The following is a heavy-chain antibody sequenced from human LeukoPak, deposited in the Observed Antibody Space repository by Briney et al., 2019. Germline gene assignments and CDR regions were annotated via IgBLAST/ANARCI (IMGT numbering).Heavy chain of an antibody. D-gene: IGHD5-18*01. J-gene: IGHJ4*02. Sequence: SETLSLTCAVYGGSFSGYYWSWIRQPPGKGLERIGEINHSGSTNYNPSLKSRVTISVDTSKNQFSLKLSSVTAADTAVYYCARGRLLSVYSYGYVFDYWGQGTLVTVSS. CDR1: GGSFSGYY. CDR2: INHSGST. CDR3: ARGRLLSVYSYGYVFDY. V-gene: IGHV4-34*01.